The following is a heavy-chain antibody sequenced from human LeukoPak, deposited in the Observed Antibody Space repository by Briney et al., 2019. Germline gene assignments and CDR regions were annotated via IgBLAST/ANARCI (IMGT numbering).Heavy chain of an antibody. CDR2: IYTSGFT. D-gene: IGHD1-26*01. J-gene: IGHJ4*02. CDR1: GYSISSGYY. V-gene: IGHV4-4*07. CDR3: ARDSMHSAYGDEY. Sequence: PSETLSLTCAVSGYSISSGYYWSWIRQPAGKGLEWIGRIYTSGFTNYNPSLKSRVTMSVDTSKNQFSLKLNSVTAADTAVYYCARDSMHSAYGDEYWGQRTLVTVSS.